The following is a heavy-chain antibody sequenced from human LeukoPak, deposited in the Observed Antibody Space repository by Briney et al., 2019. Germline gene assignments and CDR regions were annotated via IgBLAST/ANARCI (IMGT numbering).Heavy chain of an antibody. V-gene: IGHV4-34*01. J-gene: IGHJ4*02. CDR2: INHSGST. CDR3: ARGPWDSSGYYLY. D-gene: IGHD3-22*01. Sequence: PSETLSLTCAVYGGSFSGYYWSWIRQSPGKGLEWIGEINHSGSTNYNPSLKSRVTISVDTSKNQFSLKPSSVTAADTAVYYCARGPWDSSGYYLYWGQGTLVTVSS. CDR1: GGSFSGYY.